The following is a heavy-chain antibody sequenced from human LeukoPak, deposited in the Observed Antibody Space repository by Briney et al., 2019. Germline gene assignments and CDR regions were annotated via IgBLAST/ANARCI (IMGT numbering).Heavy chain of an antibody. D-gene: IGHD3-22*01. V-gene: IGHV4-61*01. CDR3: ASHRYYYDIVV. Sequence: SETLSLTCTVSGGSISSGSYYWSWIRQPPGKGLEWIGYIYYSGSTNYNPSLKSRVTISVDTSKNQFSLRLSSVTAADTAVYYCASHRYYYDIVVWGQGTLVTVSS. CDR1: GGSISSGSYY. J-gene: IGHJ4*02. CDR2: IYYSGST.